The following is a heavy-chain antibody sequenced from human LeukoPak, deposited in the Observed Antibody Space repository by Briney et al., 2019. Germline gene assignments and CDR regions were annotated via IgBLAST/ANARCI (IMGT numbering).Heavy chain of an antibody. V-gene: IGHV3-74*01. Sequence: GGSLRLSCAASGVTFGNNWMHWVRQGPGKGLVWISRINSDGGGAIYADSVKGRFTISRDNAKNSLYLQMNSLRAEDTAVYYCARSTITDLDPWGQGTLVTVSS. J-gene: IGHJ5*02. D-gene: IGHD5/OR15-5a*01. CDR1: GVTFGNNW. CDR2: INSDGGGA. CDR3: ARSTITDLDP.